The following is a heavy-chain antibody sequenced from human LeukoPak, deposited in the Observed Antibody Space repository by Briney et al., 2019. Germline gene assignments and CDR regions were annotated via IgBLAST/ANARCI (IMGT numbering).Heavy chain of an antibody. CDR3: ARDRVVGLGIDNAFDI. CDR2: IIPVFGTA. V-gene: IGHV1-69*13. D-gene: IGHD2-15*01. J-gene: IGHJ3*02. Sequence: ASVKVSCKASGGTFSSYAISWVRQAPGQGLEWMGGIIPVFGTANYTQKFQGRVTITADESTSTAYMELSSLRSEDTAVYYCARDRVVGLGIDNAFDIWGHGTMVTVSS. CDR1: GGTFSSYA.